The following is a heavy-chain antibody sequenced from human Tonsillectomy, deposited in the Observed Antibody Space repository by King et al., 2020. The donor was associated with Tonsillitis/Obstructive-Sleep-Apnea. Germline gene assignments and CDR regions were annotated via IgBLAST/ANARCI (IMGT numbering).Heavy chain of an antibody. CDR1: GYTFTSYP. CDR3: AREGGLSINWFDP. Sequence: QVHLVPSGAEVKKPGASVKFSCKASGYTFTSYPIHWVRQAPGQTLEWMGWINAGNGNTKYSQNFQGRVTFTRDTSASTAYMELSSLRSEDTAVYYCAREGGLSINWFDPWGQGTLVTVSS. CDR2: INAGNGNT. J-gene: IGHJ5*02. D-gene: IGHD1-26*01. V-gene: IGHV1-3*01.